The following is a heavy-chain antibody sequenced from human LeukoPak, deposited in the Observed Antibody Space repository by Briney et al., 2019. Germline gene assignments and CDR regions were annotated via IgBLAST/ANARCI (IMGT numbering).Heavy chain of an antibody. V-gene: IGHV4-39*07. Sequence: PSETLSLTCTVSGGSISSSSYYWGWIRQPPGKGLEWIGSIYYSGSTYYNPSLKSRVTISVDTSKNQFSLKLSSVTAADTAVYYCAKEIGSSWFHWGQGTLVTVSS. J-gene: IGHJ4*02. CDR3: AKEIGSSWFH. CDR1: GGSISSSSYY. CDR2: IYYSGST. D-gene: IGHD6-13*01.